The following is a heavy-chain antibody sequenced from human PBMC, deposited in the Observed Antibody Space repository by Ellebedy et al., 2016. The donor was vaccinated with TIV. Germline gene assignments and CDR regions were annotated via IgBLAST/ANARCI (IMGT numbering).Heavy chain of an antibody. J-gene: IGHJ6*02. Sequence: GESLKISXAASGFTFSSSAMTWVRQAPGKGLEWVSTVVASGASTYYADSVKGRFTISRDNSKSTLYLQMNSLRAEDTAVYYCARGSDFRSGSKDHYHGMDVWGQGTTVTVSS. CDR2: VVASGAST. CDR1: GFTFSSSA. V-gene: IGHV3-23*01. CDR3: ARGSDFRSGSKDHYHGMDV. D-gene: IGHD3-3*01.